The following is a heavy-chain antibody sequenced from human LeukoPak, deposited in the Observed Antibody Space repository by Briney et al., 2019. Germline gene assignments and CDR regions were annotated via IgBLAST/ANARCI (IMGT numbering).Heavy chain of an antibody. Sequence: GGSLRLSCAASGFTFSDYYMSWIRQAPGRGLEWVSYISSSGSTIYYADSVKGRFTISRDNAKNSLYLQMNSLRAEDTAVYYCARDRGGSSWYNALDYWGQGTLVTVSS. D-gene: IGHD6-13*01. V-gene: IGHV3-11*01. CDR1: GFTFSDYY. CDR3: ARDRGGSSWYNALDY. CDR2: ISSSGSTI. J-gene: IGHJ4*02.